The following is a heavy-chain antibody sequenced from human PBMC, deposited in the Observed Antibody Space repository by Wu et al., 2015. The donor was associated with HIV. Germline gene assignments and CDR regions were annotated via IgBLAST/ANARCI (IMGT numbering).Heavy chain of an antibody. Sequence: QVQLVQSGAEVKKPGASVKVSCKASGYTFTGYYMHWVRQAPGQGLEWMGWINPNSGGTNYAQKFQGRVTMTRDTSISTAYMELSRLRSDDTAVYYCARGFSGSSPQGWFDPWGQGTLVTVSS. CDR1: GYTFTGYY. J-gene: IGHJ5*02. V-gene: IGHV1-2*02. CDR3: ARGFSGSSPQGWFDP. D-gene: IGHD1-26*01. CDR2: INPNSGGT.